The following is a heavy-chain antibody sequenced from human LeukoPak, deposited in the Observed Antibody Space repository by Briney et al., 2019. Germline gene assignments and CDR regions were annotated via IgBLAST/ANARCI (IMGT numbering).Heavy chain of an antibody. CDR3: ARGVGDGIVVVVADTLDAFDI. D-gene: IGHD2-15*01. V-gene: IGHV4-34*01. Sequence: SETLSLTCAVYGGSFRGYYWSWIRQPPGKGLEWIGEINHSGSTNYNPSLKSRVTISVDTSKNQFSLKLSSVTAADTAVYYCARGVGDGIVVVVADTLDAFDIWGQGTMVTVSS. CDR1: GGSFRGYY. J-gene: IGHJ3*02. CDR2: INHSGST.